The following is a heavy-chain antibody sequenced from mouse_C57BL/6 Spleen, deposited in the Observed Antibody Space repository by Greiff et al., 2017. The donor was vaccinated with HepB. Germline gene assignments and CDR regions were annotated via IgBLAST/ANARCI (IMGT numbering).Heavy chain of an antibody. CDR1: GYSITSGYY. D-gene: IGHD2-4*01. CDR2: ISYDGSN. CDR3: ARWQDYLYWYFDV. J-gene: IGHJ1*03. V-gene: IGHV3-6*01. Sequence: EVQLVESGPGLVKPSQSLSLTCSVTGYSITSGYYWNWIRQFPGNKLEWMGYISYDGSNNYNPSLKNRISITRDTSKNQFFLKLNSVTTEDTATYYCARWQDYLYWYFDVWGTGTTVTVSS.